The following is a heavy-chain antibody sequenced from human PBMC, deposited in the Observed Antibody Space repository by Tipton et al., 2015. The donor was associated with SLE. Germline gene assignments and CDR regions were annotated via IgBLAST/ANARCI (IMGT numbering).Heavy chain of an antibody. V-gene: IGHV4-34*01. J-gene: IGHJ5*02. CDR3: ARGSPWFDP. CDR1: GGSFSGYY. CDR2: IYHSGST. Sequence: TLSLTCAVYGGSFSGYYWSWIRQPPGKGLEWIGSIYHSGSTYYNPSLKSRVTISVDTSKNQFSLKLSSVTAADTAVYYCARGSPWFDPWGQGTLVTVSS.